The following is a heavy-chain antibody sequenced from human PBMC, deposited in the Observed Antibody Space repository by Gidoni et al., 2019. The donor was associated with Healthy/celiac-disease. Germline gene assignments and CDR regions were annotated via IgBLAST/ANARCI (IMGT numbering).Heavy chain of an antibody. CDR2: ISSSSSYI. Sequence: EVQLVESGGGLVKPGGHLRLSCEASGFTFSRYSMNWLRQAPGKGLEWVSAISSSSSYIYYADSVKGRFTISRDNAKNSLYLQMNSLRAEDTAVYYCARYLPGGKLELLDYYYYGMDVWGQGTTVTVSS. D-gene: IGHD1-7*01. CDR3: ARYLPGGKLELLDYYYYGMDV. J-gene: IGHJ6*02. CDR1: GFTFSRYS. V-gene: IGHV3-21*01.